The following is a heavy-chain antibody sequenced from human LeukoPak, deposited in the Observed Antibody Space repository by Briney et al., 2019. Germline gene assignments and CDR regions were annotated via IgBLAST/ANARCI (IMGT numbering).Heavy chain of an antibody. J-gene: IGHJ4*02. D-gene: IGHD3-16*01. CDR1: GFTFSSYA. CDR2: ISGSGGST. V-gene: IGHV3-23*01. CDR3: AKGYYDYVWGSYYFDY. Sequence: GGSLRLXCAASGFTFSSYAMSWVRQAPGKGLEWVSAISGSGGSTYYADSEKGRFTISRDNSRDTLYLQMNSLRAEDTAVYYCAKGYYDYVWGSYYFDYWGQGTLVTVSS.